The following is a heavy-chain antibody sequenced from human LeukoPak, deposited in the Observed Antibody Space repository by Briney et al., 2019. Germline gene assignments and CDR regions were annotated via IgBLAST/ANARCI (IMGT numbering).Heavy chain of an antibody. CDR3: ARGPTRIPGIAARLIPDNWFDP. D-gene: IGHD6-6*01. Sequence: SETLSLTCAVYGGSFSGYYWSWIRQPPGKGLEWIGEINHSGSTNYNPSPKSRATISVDTSKNQFSLKLSSVTAADTAVYYCARGPTRIPGIAARLIPDNWFDPWGQGTLVTVSS. J-gene: IGHJ5*02. V-gene: IGHV4-34*01. CDR1: GGSFSGYY. CDR2: INHSGST.